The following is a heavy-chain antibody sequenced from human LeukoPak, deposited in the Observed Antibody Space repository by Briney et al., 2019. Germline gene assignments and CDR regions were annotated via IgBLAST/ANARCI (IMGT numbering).Heavy chain of an antibody. V-gene: IGHV3-48*01. Sequence: GGSLRLSCAASGFAFSIYTMNWVRQAPGKGLEWISYISTNSGTIWYADSVKGRFSISRDNAKNSLFLHMNSLRAEDTAVYYCARDVDYWGQGTLVTVSS. CDR2: ISTNSGTI. CDR1: GFAFSIYT. CDR3: ARDVDY. J-gene: IGHJ4*02.